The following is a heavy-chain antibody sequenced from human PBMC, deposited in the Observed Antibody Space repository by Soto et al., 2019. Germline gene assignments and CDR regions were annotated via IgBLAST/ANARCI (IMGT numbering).Heavy chain of an antibody. J-gene: IGHJ4*02. CDR3: AKDSGSYRLYYFDY. CDR1: RVSVNSYA. D-gene: IGHD1-26*01. V-gene: IGHV3-23*01. Sequence: PAGSMRIGCAACRVSVNSYAMSWVRKTQGKGLEWVSAISGSGGSTYYADSVKGRFTISRDNSKNTLYLQMNSLRAEDTAVYYCAKDSGSYRLYYFDYWGQGTLVTVSS. CDR2: ISGSGGST.